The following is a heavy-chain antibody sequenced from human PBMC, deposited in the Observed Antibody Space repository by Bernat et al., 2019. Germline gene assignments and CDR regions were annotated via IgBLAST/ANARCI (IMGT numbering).Heavy chain of an antibody. D-gene: IGHD6-19*01. V-gene: IGHV1-18*01. J-gene: IGHJ6*02. CDR2: ISVYNGNT. CDR3: AKTLGNQGSGWYKANFYYCYGMDV. CDR1: GYSFTTYG. Sequence: LVQSGAEVTKPGASLKVSCKASGYSFTTYGITWVRQAPGQGLEWMGCISVYNGNTKYAQKLQGRVTMTTDTSTSTAYLELRSLRPDDTAVYYCAKTLGNQGSGWYKANFYYCYGMDVWGQGTTVTVSS.